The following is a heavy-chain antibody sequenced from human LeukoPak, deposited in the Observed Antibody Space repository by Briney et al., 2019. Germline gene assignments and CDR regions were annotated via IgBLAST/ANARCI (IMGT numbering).Heavy chain of an antibody. Sequence: GASVKVSCKVSGYTLTELSMHWVRQAPGKGLEWMGGFDPEDGETIYAQKFQGRVTMTEDTSTDTAYMGLSSLRSEDTAVYYCATNLIVVEGLLVDYWGQGTLVTVSS. J-gene: IGHJ4*02. CDR1: GYTLTELS. D-gene: IGHD3-22*01. CDR3: ATNLIVVEGLLVDY. V-gene: IGHV1-24*01. CDR2: FDPEDGET.